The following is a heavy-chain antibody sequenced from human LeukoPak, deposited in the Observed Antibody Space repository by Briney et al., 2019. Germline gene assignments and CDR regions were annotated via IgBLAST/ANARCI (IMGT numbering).Heavy chain of an antibody. CDR3: AKDQRYHGSGYNFDY. CDR2: ISISGTTI. Sequence: GGSLRLSCAASGFTFSTYEMNWVRQAPGKGLEWVSYISISGTTIYYADSVKGRFTISRDNAKNSLYLQMNSLRDEDTAIYYCAKDQRYHGSGYNFDYWGQGALVTVSS. CDR1: GFTFSTYE. J-gene: IGHJ4*02. V-gene: IGHV3-48*03. D-gene: IGHD3-10*01.